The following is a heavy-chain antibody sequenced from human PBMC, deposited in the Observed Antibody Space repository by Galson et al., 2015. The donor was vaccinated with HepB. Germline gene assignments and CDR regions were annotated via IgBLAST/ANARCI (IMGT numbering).Heavy chain of an antibody. CDR1: GFTFSSYE. D-gene: IGHD1-1*01. CDR2: IKKDGSKK. V-gene: IGHV3-7*01. Sequence: SLRLSCTASGFTFSSYEMNWVRQAPGKGLEWVANIKKDGSKKYYVDSVKGRFTISRDNAKNSLYLQMSSLRAEDTALYYCARDFARSDTTLWYFDLWGRGTLVTVSS. CDR3: ARDFARSDTTLWYFDL. J-gene: IGHJ2*01.